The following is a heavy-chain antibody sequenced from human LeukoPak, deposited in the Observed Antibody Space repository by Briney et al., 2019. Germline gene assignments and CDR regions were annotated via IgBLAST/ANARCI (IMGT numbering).Heavy chain of an antibody. D-gene: IGHD1-1*01. CDR1: DDSITMYY. V-gene: IGHV4-59*01. CDR3: ARGRVSSSTWYSTYYYYFYMDV. Sequence: DPSETLSLTCSVPDDSITMYYWTWIRQPPGKGLEWIGYVDHTGSTNFNPSLNGRVSISRDTTKNLFSLRLRSVTAADTAVYFCARGRVSSSTWYSTYYYYFYMDVWGKGTTVTVSS. J-gene: IGHJ6*03. CDR2: VDHTGST.